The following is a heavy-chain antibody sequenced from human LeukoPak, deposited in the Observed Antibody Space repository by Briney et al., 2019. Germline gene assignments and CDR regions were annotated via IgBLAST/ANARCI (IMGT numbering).Heavy chain of an antibody. CDR2: KWYDGSNK. CDR3: ARDLPSDTAMALDY. Sequence: PGRTLRLSCAASGFTFSSYGMHWARQAPGKGLEWVAVKWYDGSNKYYADSVKGRFTISRDNSKNTLYLQKNSLRAEDTAVYYCARDLPSDTAMALDYWGQGTLVTVSS. V-gene: IGHV3-33*01. D-gene: IGHD5-18*01. J-gene: IGHJ4*02. CDR1: GFTFSSYG.